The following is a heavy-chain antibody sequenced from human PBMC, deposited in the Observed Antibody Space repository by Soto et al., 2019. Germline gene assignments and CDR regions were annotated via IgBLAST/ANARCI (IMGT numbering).Heavy chain of an antibody. CDR2: IKQDGSEK. D-gene: IGHD3-9*01. Sequence: GGSLRLSCAASGFTFSSYWMSWVRQAPGKGLEWVANIKQDGSEKYYVDSVKGRFTISRDNAKNSLYLQMNSLRAEDTAVYYCARWHLTGYSQRGFDYWGQGTLVTVSS. J-gene: IGHJ4*02. V-gene: IGHV3-7*01. CDR1: GFTFSSYW. CDR3: ARWHLTGYSQRGFDY.